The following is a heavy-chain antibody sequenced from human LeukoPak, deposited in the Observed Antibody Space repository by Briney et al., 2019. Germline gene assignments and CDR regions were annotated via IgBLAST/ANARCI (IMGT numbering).Heavy chain of an antibody. D-gene: IGHD2-21*02. CDR2: IRYDGSNK. CDR1: GFTFSSYG. V-gene: IGHV3-30*02. J-gene: IGHJ4*02. CDR3: AKDRYAYCGGDCYYGYFDY. Sequence: PGGSLRLSCAASGFTFSSYGMHWVRQAPGKGLEWVAFIRYDGSNKYYADSVKGRFTISRDNSKNTLYLQMNSLRAEDTAVYYCAKDRYAYCGGDCYYGYFDYWGQGTLVTVSS.